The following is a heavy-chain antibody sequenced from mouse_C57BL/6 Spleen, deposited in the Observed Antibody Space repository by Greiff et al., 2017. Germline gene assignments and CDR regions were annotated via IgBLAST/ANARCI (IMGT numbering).Heavy chain of an antibody. CDR2: IYPGDGDT. CDR1: GYAFGSYW. J-gene: IGHJ3*01. Sequence: QVQLKQSGAELVKPGASVKISCKASGYAFGSYWMNWVKQRPGKGLEWIGQIYPGDGDTNYNGKFKGKATLTADKSSSTAYMQLSSLTSEDSAVYFCARGGSFAYWGQGTLVTVSA. V-gene: IGHV1-80*01. CDR3: ARGGSFAY.